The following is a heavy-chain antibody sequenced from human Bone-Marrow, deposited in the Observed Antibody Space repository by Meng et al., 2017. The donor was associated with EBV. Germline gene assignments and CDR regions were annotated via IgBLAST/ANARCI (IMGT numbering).Heavy chain of an antibody. CDR2: ISHSGST. V-gene: IGHV4-34*02. Sequence: QGRLQQWGVGLLEPSETLSLPCAVDGGSLSGYFWSWIRQPPGKGLEWIGEISHSGSTDYNPSLKSRVTISVDTSKNQFSLKLSSVTAADTAVYYCARGRDYDILTGYYTPFDYWGQGTLVTVSS. CDR1: GGSLSGYF. J-gene: IGHJ4*02. CDR3: ARGRDYDILTGYYTPFDY. D-gene: IGHD3-9*01.